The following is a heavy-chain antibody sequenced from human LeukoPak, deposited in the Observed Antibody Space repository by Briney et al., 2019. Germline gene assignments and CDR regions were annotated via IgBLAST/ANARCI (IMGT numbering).Heavy chain of an antibody. CDR3: AKRSGNYFFDY. D-gene: IGHD3-3*01. V-gene: IGHV3-23*01. CDR2: ISGSAGST. J-gene: IGHJ4*02. Sequence: GGSLRLSCAASGFTFSIYGMTWVRQAPGKGLEWVSTISGSAGSTNYADSVKGRFTISRDNSKNTLYLQMNSLRAEDTAVYYCAKRSGNYFFDYWGQGTLVTVSS. CDR1: GFTFSIYG.